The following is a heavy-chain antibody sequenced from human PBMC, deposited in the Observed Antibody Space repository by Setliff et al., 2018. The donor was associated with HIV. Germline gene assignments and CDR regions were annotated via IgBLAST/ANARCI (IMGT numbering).Heavy chain of an antibody. CDR3: ARGPYYYNSSGQISAEYFQH. D-gene: IGHD3-22*01. Sequence: SETLSLTCTVSGGSISNSRYYWSWIRQPPGKGLEWIGSIYYSGSTYYNPSLKSRVTISVDTSKNQFSLKLSSVTAADAAVYYCARGPYYYNSSGQISAEYFQHWGQGTLVTVSS. J-gene: IGHJ1*01. V-gene: IGHV4-39*01. CDR2: IYYSGST. CDR1: GGSISNSRYY.